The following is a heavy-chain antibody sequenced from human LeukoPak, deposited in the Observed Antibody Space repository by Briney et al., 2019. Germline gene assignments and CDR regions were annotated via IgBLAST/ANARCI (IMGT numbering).Heavy chain of an antibody. D-gene: IGHD3-3*01. J-gene: IGHJ4*02. CDR3: AKDLNDYDFWSGSRRGYFDY. Sequence: GGSLRLSCAASGFIFSNSGMHWVRQAPGKGLEWMTVIYTDGSTKYYADSVKGRFTISRDNSQNTLYLQMNSLRAEDTAVYYCAKDLNDYDFWSGSRRGYFDYWGQGTLVTVSS. CDR1: GFIFSNSG. V-gene: IGHV3-33*06. CDR2: IYTDGSTK.